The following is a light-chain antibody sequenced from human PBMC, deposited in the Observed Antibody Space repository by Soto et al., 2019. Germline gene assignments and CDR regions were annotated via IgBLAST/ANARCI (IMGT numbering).Light chain of an antibody. V-gene: IGKV3-15*01. Sequence: EIVMTQSPATLSVSPGERATLSCRASQSVSSNLAWYQQKPGQAPRLLIYGASNRATGIPARFSGSGSGREFTITISSLQSEDFAVYYGQQYNNWPPWTFGQGTKVEIK. CDR2: GAS. CDR1: QSVSSN. J-gene: IGKJ1*01. CDR3: QQYNNWPPWT.